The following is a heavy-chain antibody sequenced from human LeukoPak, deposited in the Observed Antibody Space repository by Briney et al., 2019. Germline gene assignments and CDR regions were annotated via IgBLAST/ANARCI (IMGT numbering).Heavy chain of an antibody. CDR1: GFTFSTYW. V-gene: IGHV3-7*01. CDR3: ARERQNKDFWSGGDY. Sequence: GGSLRLSCAASGFTFSTYWMSWVRQAPGKGLEWVANIKQDGSEKYYVDSAKGRFTISRDNAKNSLYLQMNTLRPEDTAVYYCARERQNKDFWSGGDYWGQGTLVTVSS. CDR2: IKQDGSEK. D-gene: IGHD3-3*01. J-gene: IGHJ4*02.